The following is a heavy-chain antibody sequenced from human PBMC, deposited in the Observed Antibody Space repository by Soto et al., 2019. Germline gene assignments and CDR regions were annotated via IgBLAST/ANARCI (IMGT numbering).Heavy chain of an antibody. Sequence: PGGSLRLSCAASGFTFSSYAMHWVRQAPGKGLEWVAVISYDGKNKYYADSVKGRFTISRDNSKNTLYLQMNSLRAEDTAVYYCAKPSRYGSGTYYSYYYGMDVWGQGTTVTGSS. CDR2: ISYDGKNK. CDR1: GFTFSSYA. D-gene: IGHD3-10*01. J-gene: IGHJ6*02. CDR3: AKPSRYGSGTYYSYYYGMDV. V-gene: IGHV3-30*18.